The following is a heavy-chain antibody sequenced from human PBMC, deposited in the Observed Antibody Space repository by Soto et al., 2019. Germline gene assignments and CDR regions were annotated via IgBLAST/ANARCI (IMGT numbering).Heavy chain of an antibody. CDR3: AKAEYQPLYSYYYYGMDV. CDR1: GFTFSSYA. CDR2: ISGSGGST. J-gene: IGHJ6*02. Sequence: PGGSLRLSCAASGFTFSSYAMSWVRQAPGKGLEWVSAISGSGGSTYYADSVKGRFTISRDNSKNTLYLQMNSLRAEDTAVYYCAKAEYQPLYSYYYYGMDVWGQGTTVTVSS. D-gene: IGHD2-2*02. V-gene: IGHV3-23*01.